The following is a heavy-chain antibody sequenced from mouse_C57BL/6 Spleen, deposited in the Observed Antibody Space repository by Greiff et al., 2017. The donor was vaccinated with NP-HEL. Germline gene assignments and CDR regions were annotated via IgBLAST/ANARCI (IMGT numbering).Heavy chain of an antibody. D-gene: IGHD2-4*01. CDR2: IDPSDSYT. J-gene: IGHJ4*01. Sequence: VQLQQPGAELVMPGASVKLSCKASGYTFTSYWMHWVKQRPGQGLEWIGAIDPSDSYTNYNQKFKGKSTLTVDKSSSTAYMQLSSLTSEDSAVYNCARSYYDYDGAMDYWGQGTSVTVSS. V-gene: IGHV1-69*01. CDR3: ARSYYDYDGAMDY. CDR1: GYTFTSYW.